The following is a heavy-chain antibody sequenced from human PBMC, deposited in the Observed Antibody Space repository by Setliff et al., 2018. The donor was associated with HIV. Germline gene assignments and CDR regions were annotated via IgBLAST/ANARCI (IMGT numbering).Heavy chain of an antibody. D-gene: IGHD3-22*01. CDR3: ARSRLLNPIYYYYMDV. J-gene: IGHJ6*03. CDR2: INSDGSST. CDR1: GFTFSSYW. Sequence: GGSLRLSCAASGFTFSSYWMHWVRQAPGKGLVWVSRINSDGSSTSSADSVKGRFTISRDNAKNTLYLQMNSLRAEETAVYYCARSRLLNPIYYYYMDVWGKGTTVTVSS. V-gene: IGHV3-74*01.